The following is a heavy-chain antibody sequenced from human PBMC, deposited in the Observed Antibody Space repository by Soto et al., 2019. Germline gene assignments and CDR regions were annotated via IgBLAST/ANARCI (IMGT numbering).Heavy chain of an antibody. CDR1: GGSISSSSYY. D-gene: IGHD6-13*01. J-gene: IGHJ4*02. CDR3: ERRQSSSWYGL. Sequence: QLQLQESGPGLVKPSETLSLTCTVSGGSISSSSYYWGWIRQPPGKGLEWIGSIYYSGSTYYNPSLKSRVTIAVDTSMDQFTLKLSSVTAADTAVYYCERRQSSSWYGLWGQGTQVTVAS. V-gene: IGHV4-39*01. CDR2: IYYSGST.